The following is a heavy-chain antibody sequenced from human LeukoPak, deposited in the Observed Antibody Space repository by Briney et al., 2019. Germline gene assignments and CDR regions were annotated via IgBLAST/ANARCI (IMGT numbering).Heavy chain of an antibody. J-gene: IGHJ6*02. V-gene: IGHV4-31*03. CDR1: GGSISSGGYY. Sequence: SETLSLTCTVSGGSISSGGYYWSWIRQHPGKGLEWIVYIYYSGSTYYNPSLKSRVTISVDTSKNQFSLKLSSVTAADTAVYYCARDGRHYDFWSGYPYYYYGMDVWGQGTTVTVSS. D-gene: IGHD3-3*01. CDR2: IYYSGST. CDR3: ARDGRHYDFWSGYPYYYYGMDV.